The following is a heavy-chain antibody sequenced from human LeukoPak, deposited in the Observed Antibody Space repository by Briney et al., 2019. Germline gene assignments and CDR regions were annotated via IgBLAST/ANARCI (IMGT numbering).Heavy chain of an antibody. V-gene: IGHV3-23*01. CDR3: AKGSSSSEWFDY. J-gene: IGHJ4*02. D-gene: IGHD6-6*01. CDR2: ISGSGGST. Sequence: PGGSLRLSCAASGFTVSSRYMSWVRQAPGKGLEWVSAISGSGGSTYNADSVKGRFTISRDNSKNTLYLQMNSLRAEDTAVYYCAKGSSSSEWFDYWGQGTLVTVSS. CDR1: GFTVSSRY.